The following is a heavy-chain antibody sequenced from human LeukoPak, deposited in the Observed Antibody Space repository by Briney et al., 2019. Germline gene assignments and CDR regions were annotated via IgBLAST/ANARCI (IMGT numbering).Heavy chain of an antibody. Sequence: SETLSLTCTVSGGSISSGGYYWSWIRQHPGKGLEWIGYIYYSGSTNYNPSLKSRVTISVDASKNQFSLKLSSVTAADTAVYYCAREGWELGNYFDYWGQGTLVTVSS. CDR3: AREGWELGNYFDY. V-gene: IGHV4-61*08. CDR1: GGSISSGGYY. D-gene: IGHD1-26*01. CDR2: IYYSGST. J-gene: IGHJ4*02.